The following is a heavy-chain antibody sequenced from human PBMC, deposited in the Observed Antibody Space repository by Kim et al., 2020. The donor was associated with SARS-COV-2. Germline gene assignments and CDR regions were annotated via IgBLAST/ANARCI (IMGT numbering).Heavy chain of an antibody. D-gene: IGHD1-26*01. V-gene: IGHV3-48*03. J-gene: IGHJ4*02. CDR3: AREAIVGVADY. CDR2: ISSSGDTI. CDR1: GFTFSSYE. Sequence: GGSLRLSCAASGFTFSSYEMNWVRQAPGKGLEWVSYISSSGDTIYYADSVKGRFAISRDNAKNSLYLQVDSLRVEDTAVYYCAREAIVGVADYWGQGTLVTVSS.